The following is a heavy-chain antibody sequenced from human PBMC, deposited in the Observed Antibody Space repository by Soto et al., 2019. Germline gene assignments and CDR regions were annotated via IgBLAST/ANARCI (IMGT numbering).Heavy chain of an antibody. V-gene: IGHV1-18*01. CDR3: PRGGGLLWFGEVLNWCDP. CDR1: GYTFTSYG. Sequence: QVQLVQSGAEVKKPGASVKVSCKASGYTFTSYGISWVRQAPGQGLEWMGWISAYNGNTNYAQKLQGRVTMTTYTSTSTAYMEPRSLRADETAVYYCPRGGGLLWFGEVLNWCDPWGQGTLVTVSS. J-gene: IGHJ5*02. CDR2: ISAYNGNT. D-gene: IGHD3-10*01.